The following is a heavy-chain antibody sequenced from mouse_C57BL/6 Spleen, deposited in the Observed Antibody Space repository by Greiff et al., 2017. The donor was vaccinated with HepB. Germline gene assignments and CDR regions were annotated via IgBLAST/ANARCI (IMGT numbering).Heavy chain of an antibody. J-gene: IGHJ4*01. CDR1: GYTFTSYW. CDR2: IDPSDSET. V-gene: IGHV1-52*01. CDR3: AREDSSGYPAAMDY. Sequence: QVQLQQPGAELVRPGSSVKLSCKASGYTFTSYWMHWVKQRPIQGLEWIGNIDPSDSETHYTQKFKDKATLTVDKSSSTAYMQLSSLTSEDSAVYYCAREDSSGYPAAMDYWGQGTSVTVSS. D-gene: IGHD3-2*02.